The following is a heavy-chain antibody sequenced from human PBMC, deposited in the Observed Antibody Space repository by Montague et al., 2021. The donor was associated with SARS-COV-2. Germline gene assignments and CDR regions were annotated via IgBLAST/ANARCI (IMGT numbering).Heavy chain of an antibody. V-gene: IGHV4-39*02. J-gene: IGHJ3*01. Sequence: SETLSLTCTVSGGSITNNIDYWAWSRQPPGKGLEWVGSIDYTGXTXYXXXXKXRVTISVVTSKNYFTLKLSSVTAAETAVYYCARLKRYFDSSGSPSAFDFWGQGTKVTVSS. CDR3: ARLKRYFDSSGSPSAFDF. CDR2: IDYTGXT. CDR1: GGSITNNIDY. D-gene: IGHD3-22*01.